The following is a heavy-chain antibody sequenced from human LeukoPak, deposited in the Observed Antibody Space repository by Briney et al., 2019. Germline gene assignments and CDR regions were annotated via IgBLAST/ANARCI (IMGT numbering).Heavy chain of an antibody. V-gene: IGHV3-23*01. J-gene: IGHJ4*02. CDR2: ISGGGDST. CDR1: GFTFNTYA. Sequence: GGSLRLSCAASGFTFNTYAMSWVRQAPGKGLEWVSGISGGGDSTYYAGSVKGRFTISRDNSKNTLDLQMDALRAEDTAVYYCARDVSGSWSTDYWGQGTLVTVSS. CDR3: ARDVSGSWSTDY. D-gene: IGHD3-3*01.